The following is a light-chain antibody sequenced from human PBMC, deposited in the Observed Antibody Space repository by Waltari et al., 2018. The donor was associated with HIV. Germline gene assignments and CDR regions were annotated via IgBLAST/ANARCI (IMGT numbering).Light chain of an antibody. Sequence: VTPEPSVPVSPAGTVTPHCTSAPSPPTLGTVANCFQQRPGQAPRPLFYSSTRRHSLTPERFSASLVDDRAALILSTVWPEDEALYYCMLFFRSSYLFGGGTKVTVL. V-gene: IGLV7-43*01. CDR2: SST. CDR3: MLFFRSSYL. CDR1: PSPPTLGTV. J-gene: IGLJ2*01.